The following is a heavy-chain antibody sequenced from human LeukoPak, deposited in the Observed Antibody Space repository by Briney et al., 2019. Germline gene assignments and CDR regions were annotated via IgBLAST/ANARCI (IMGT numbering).Heavy chain of an antibody. CDR1: GFTFSSYA. CDR3: AKTSPLNYGSGHRPYDY. V-gene: IGHV3-23*01. CDR2: ISGSGGST. Sequence: TGGSLRLSCAASGFTFSSYAMSWVRQAPGKGLEWVSAISGSGGSTYYADSVKGRFTISRDNSKNTLYLQMNSLRAEDTAVYYCAKTSPLNYGSGHRPYDYWGQGTLATVSS. J-gene: IGHJ4*02. D-gene: IGHD3-10*01.